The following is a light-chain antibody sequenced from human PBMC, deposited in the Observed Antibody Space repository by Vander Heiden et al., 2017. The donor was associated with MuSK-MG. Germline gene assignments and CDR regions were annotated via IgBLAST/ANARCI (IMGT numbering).Light chain of an antibody. CDR2: MMN. V-gene: IGLV1-44*01. Sequence: QSVLTQPPSASGTPGQTVTISCSGRDSNIGSNTVNWYQHVPGSPPNIVSYMMNQRPPGVPDRFSGAKSGTSAYLAGTGLQSEDEADDEGASWDDSLDGPQDVFGGGTKLTVL. CDR3: ASWDDSLDGPQDV. CDR1: DSNIGSNT. J-gene: IGLJ2*01.